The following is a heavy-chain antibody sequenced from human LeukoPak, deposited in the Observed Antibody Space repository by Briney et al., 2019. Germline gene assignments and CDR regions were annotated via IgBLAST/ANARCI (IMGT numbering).Heavy chain of an antibody. J-gene: IGHJ6*03. V-gene: IGHV3-23*01. CDR1: GFTFSSYA. Sequence: PGGSLRLSCAASGFTFSSYAMSWVRQAPGKGLEWVSAITGSGGSTYCAGSVKGRFTISRDNSKYTLYLQMNSLRAEDTVVYYCAKDLTGMVGPRYYYYMDVWGEGTTVTVSS. D-gene: IGHD1-26*01. CDR2: ITGSGGST. CDR3: AKDLTGMVGPRYYYYMDV.